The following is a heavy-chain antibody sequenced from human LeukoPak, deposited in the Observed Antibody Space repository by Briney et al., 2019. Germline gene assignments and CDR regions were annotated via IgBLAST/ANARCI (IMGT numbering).Heavy chain of an antibody. Sequence: SETLSLTCTVSVVSISSYYWSWIRQPPGKGLEWIGYIYYSGSTNYNPSLKSRVTISLDTSKNQFSLKLSSVTAADTAVYYCARAGPITTFGVVIPDAFDIWGQGTMVTVSS. CDR2: IYYSGST. CDR1: VVSISSYY. V-gene: IGHV4-59*01. CDR3: ARAGPITTFGVVIPDAFDI. J-gene: IGHJ3*02. D-gene: IGHD3-3*01.